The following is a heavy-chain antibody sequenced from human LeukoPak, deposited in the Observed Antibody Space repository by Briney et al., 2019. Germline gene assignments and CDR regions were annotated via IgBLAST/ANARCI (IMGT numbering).Heavy chain of an antibody. CDR2: INSDGSST. V-gene: IGHV3-74*01. Sequence: GGSLRLSCAASGFTFSSYWVHWVRQAPGKGLVWVSPINSDGSSTSYADSVKGRFTISRDNAKNTLFLQMNSLRAEDTAMYYCARGYGYNDYWGQGTLVTVSS. J-gene: IGHJ4*02. CDR1: GFTFSSYW. D-gene: IGHD5-24*01. CDR3: ARGYGYNDY.